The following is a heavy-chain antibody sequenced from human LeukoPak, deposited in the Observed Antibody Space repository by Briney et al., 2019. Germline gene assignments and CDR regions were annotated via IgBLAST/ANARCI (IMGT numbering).Heavy chain of an antibody. D-gene: IGHD3-10*01. V-gene: IGHV3-21*01. CDR1: GFTLDNYN. J-gene: IGHJ4*02. Sequence: GGSLRLSCAASGFTLDNYNFNWVRQAPGKGLEWVASIRSYSSYIHYADSVKGRFTISRDDAKKSLYLQMNSLRAEDTAVYYCAKVFRRGGTIDYWGQGTLVTVSS. CDR3: AKVFRRGGTIDY. CDR2: IRSYSSYI.